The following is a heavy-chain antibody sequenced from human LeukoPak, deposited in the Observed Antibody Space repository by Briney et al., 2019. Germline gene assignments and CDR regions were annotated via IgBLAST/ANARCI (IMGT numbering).Heavy chain of an antibody. D-gene: IGHD3-22*01. CDR2: ISSSSSYI. CDR1: GFTFSSYS. V-gene: IGHV3-21*01. J-gene: IGHJ6*02. Sequence: GGSLRLSCAASGFTFSSYSMNWVRQAPGKGLEWVSSISSSSSYIYYADSVKGRFTISRDNAKNSLYLQMNSLRAEDTAVYYCARDKRDPYYDSSGYSSYYYYGMDVWGQGTTVTVSS. CDR3: ARDKRDPYYDSSGYSSYYYYGMDV.